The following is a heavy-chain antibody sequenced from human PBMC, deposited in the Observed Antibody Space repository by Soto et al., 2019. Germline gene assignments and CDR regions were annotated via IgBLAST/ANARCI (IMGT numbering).Heavy chain of an antibody. J-gene: IGHJ4*02. V-gene: IGHV3-21*06. CDR2: ISSTTNYI. CDR3: ARESEDLTSNFDY. CDR1: GFTFTRYS. Sequence: RLSCAASGFTFTRYSMNWVRQAPGKGLEWVSSISSTTNYIYYGDSMKGRFTISRDNAKNSLYLEMNSLRAEDTAVYYCARESEDLTSNFDYWGQGTLVTSPQ.